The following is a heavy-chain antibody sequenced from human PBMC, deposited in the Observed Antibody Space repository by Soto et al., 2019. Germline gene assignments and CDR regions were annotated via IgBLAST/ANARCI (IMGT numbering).Heavy chain of an antibody. D-gene: IGHD6-25*01. J-gene: IGHJ6*02. CDR3: ARAAAGSSFSSYYYYGMDV. Sequence: ASVKVSCKASGYTFTGYYMHWVRQAPGQGLERMGWINPNSGGTNYAQKFQGRVTMTRDTSISTAYMELSRLRSDDTAVYYCARAAAGSSFSSYYYYGMDVWGQGTTVTVSS. CDR1: GYTFTGYY. V-gene: IGHV1-2*02. CDR2: INPNSGGT.